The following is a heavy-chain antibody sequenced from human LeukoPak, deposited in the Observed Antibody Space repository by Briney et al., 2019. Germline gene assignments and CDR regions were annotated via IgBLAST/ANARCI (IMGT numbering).Heavy chain of an antibody. V-gene: IGHV3-23*01. D-gene: IGHD2-2*01. CDR2: IISGGNAI. CDR1: GLTLTNYA. CDR3: TKGVAASRSPYCMDV. Sequence: GGPLRPSCAASGLTLTNYAMTWVGRAQGKGLEGVPSIISGGNAIYYAESVRGRFIMSRDDSKNMVYLQVNSLRVEDTALYYCTKGVAASRSPYCMDVWGKGTTVTVSS. J-gene: IGHJ6*03.